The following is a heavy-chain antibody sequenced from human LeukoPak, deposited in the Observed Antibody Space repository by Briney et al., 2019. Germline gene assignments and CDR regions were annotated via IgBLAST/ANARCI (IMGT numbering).Heavy chain of an antibody. CDR3: AKDSGSKGYAFSYLDV. CDR2: IWYDGSNK. D-gene: IGHD5-12*01. CDR1: GFTFSSYG. V-gene: IGHV3-33*06. J-gene: IGHJ6*03. Sequence: GGSLRLSCAASGFTFSSYGMHWVRQAPGKGLEWVAVIWYDGSNKYYADSVKGRFTTSRDNSKNTLYLQMNSLRAEDTAVYYCAKDSGSKGYAFSYLDVWGKGTTVTVSS.